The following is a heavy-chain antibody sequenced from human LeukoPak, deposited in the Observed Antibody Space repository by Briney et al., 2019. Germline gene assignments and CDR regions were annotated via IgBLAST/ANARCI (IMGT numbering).Heavy chain of an antibody. CDR1: GFTFSSYG. J-gene: IGHJ4*02. Sequence: PGGSLRLSCAASGFTFSSYGMRWVRQAPGKGLEWVAVIWYDGSNKYYADSVKGRFTISRDNSKNTLYLQMNSLRAEDTAVYYCAKDPLGYCSSTSCYSYFDYWGQGTLVTVSS. CDR2: IWYDGSNK. V-gene: IGHV3-33*06. CDR3: AKDPLGYCSSTSCYSYFDY. D-gene: IGHD2-2*02.